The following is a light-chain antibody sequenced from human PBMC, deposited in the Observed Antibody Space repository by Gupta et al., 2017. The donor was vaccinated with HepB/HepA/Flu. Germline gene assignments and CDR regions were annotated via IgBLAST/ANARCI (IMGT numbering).Light chain of an antibody. Sequence: DSQMTQSPSSVSSSVGDRVTITCRSSQGTSSWFAWYQQKPGKAPKLLIYAASSLQSGVPSRFSGSGSGTDFTLTISRLQPEDFATYYCQQANSLPFTFGPGTKVDIK. CDR1: QGTSSW. CDR3: QQANSLPFT. V-gene: IGKV1-12*01. J-gene: IGKJ3*01. CDR2: AAS.